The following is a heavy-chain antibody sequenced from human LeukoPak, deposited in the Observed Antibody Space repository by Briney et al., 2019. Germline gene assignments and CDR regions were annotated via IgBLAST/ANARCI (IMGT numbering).Heavy chain of an antibody. Sequence: ASVKVSCKASGYTFTSYYMHWVRQAPGQGLEWMGIINPSGGSTSYAQKFQGRVTMTRDMSTSTVYMELSSLRTEDTAVYYCARDYYYGSGSYSAYYYMDVWGKGTTVTVSS. CDR1: GYTFTSYY. CDR2: INPSGGST. D-gene: IGHD3-10*01. J-gene: IGHJ6*03. CDR3: ARDYYYGSGSYSAYYYMDV. V-gene: IGHV1-46*03.